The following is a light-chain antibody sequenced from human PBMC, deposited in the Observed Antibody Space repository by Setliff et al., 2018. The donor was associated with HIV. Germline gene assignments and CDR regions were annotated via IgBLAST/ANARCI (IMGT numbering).Light chain of an antibody. Sequence: QSVLTQPASVSGSPGQSITISCTGTSSDVGGYNYVSWYQQHPGKAPKFMIYDVSNRPSGVSNRFSGSKSGNTASLTISGLQAEDEADYYCSSYTSSSTFYVFGTGTKVPS. J-gene: IGLJ1*01. CDR1: SSDVGGYNY. V-gene: IGLV2-14*03. CDR2: DVS. CDR3: SSYTSSSTFYV.